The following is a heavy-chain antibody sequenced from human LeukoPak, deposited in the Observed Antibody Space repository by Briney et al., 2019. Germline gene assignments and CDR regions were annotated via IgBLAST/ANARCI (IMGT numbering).Heavy chain of an antibody. CDR2: ISSNGGST. CDR3: VKGNGIAVTSLDY. Sequence: GGSLRLSCSASGFIFSNYAMHWVRQATGKGLEYVSAISSNGGSTYYADSVKGRFTISRDNSKNTLYLQMSSLRAEDTAVYYCVKGNGIAVTSLDYWGQGTLFTVSS. V-gene: IGHV3-64D*06. J-gene: IGHJ4*02. D-gene: IGHD6-19*01. CDR1: GFIFSNYA.